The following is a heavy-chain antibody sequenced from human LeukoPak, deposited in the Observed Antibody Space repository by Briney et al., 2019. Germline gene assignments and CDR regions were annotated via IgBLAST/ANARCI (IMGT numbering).Heavy chain of an antibody. Sequence: PGGSLRLSCAASGFSFSSYDMHWVRQITGKGLEWVSVIGTAGDSLYAGSARGRFTISRENAKNSLYLQMNSLRAGDTAVYYCARSVARSSWFDPWGQGTLVTVSS. CDR2: IGTAGDS. CDR3: ARSVARSSWFDP. J-gene: IGHJ5*02. CDR1: GFSFSSYD. V-gene: IGHV3-13*01. D-gene: IGHD5-12*01.